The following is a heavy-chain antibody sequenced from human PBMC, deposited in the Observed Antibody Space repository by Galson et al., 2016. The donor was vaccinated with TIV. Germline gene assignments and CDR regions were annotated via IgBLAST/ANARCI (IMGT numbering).Heavy chain of an antibody. CDR1: GGILRGYA. Sequence: SVKVSCKASGGILRGYAISWVRQAPGQGLEWMGRIIAIFGTTNYAQNFQGRVTITADESTTTVYMELSSLTSEDTAVYYCARPSDSSWYFDLWGRGTPVIVSS. V-gene: IGHV1-69*13. CDR2: IIAIFGTT. D-gene: IGHD6-13*01. CDR3: ARPSDSSWYFDL. J-gene: IGHJ2*01.